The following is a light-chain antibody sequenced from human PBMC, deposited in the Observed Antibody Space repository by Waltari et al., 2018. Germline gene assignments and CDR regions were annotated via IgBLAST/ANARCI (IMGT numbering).Light chain of an antibody. Sequence: EIVLTQSPGTLSLSPGERATLSCRTSQSVGRYLACYKKKPGPAPRLLIYDASTRATGIPDRFSGSGSGTDDCLTNSRQESEDFAVYYCQKYVNLPATFGQGTKVEIK. CDR2: DAS. V-gene: IGKV3-20*01. CDR3: QKYVNLPAT. J-gene: IGKJ1*01. CDR1: QSVGRY.